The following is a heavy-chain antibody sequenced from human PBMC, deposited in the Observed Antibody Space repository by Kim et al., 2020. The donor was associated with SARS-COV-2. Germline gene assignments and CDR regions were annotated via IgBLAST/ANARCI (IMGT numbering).Heavy chain of an antibody. V-gene: IGHV1-2*06. CDR2: INPNSGGT. D-gene: IGHD5-12*01. J-gene: IGHJ6*02. Sequence: ASVKVSCKASGYTFTGYYMHWVRQAPGQGLEWMGRINPNSGGTNYAQKFQGRVTMTRDTSISTAYMELSRLRSDDTAVYYCARDRRTWISDPSRAYYYGMDVWGQGTTVTVSS. CDR3: ARDRRTWISDPSRAYYYGMDV. CDR1: GYTFTGYY.